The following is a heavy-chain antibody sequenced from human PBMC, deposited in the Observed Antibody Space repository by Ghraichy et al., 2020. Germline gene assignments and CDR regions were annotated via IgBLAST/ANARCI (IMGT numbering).Heavy chain of an antibody. J-gene: IGHJ4*02. V-gene: IGHV3-23*01. CDR2: ITGSGGST. CDR1: GFTFSNYG. Sequence: LSLTCAASGFTFSNYGMSWVRQASGKGLEWVSSITGSGGSTFFADSVKGRFTISRDNSKNTLYLQMNSLRAEDTAVYYCASRGRGVVVTATREVSLYYFDYWGQGTLVTVSS. D-gene: IGHD2-15*01. CDR3: ASRGRGVVVTATREVSLYYFDY.